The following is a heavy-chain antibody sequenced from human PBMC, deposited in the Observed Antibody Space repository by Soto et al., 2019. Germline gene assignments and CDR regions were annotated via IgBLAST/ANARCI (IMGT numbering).Heavy chain of an antibody. CDR1: GYTFTSYG. Sequence: QVQLVQSGAEVKKPGASVKVSCKASGYTFTSYGISWVRQAPGQGLEWMGWISAYNGNTNYAQKLQGRVTMTTATATSTAYMELRSLRSDDTAVYYCARDVETTVTFVSADYWGQGTLVTVSS. CDR3: ARDVETTVTFVSADY. CDR2: ISAYNGNT. J-gene: IGHJ4*02. V-gene: IGHV1-18*01. D-gene: IGHD4-17*01.